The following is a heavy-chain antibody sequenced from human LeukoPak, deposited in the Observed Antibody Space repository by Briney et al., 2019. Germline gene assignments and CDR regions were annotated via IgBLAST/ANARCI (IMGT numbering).Heavy chain of an antibody. V-gene: IGHV1-8*02. CDR3: ARGRRKNCSGGSCYLLFDY. J-gene: IGHJ4*02. D-gene: IGHD2-15*01. CDR2: MNPNSGNT. CDR1: GYTFTSYG. Sequence: ASVKASCKASGYTFTSYGISWVRQAPGQGLEWMGWMNPNSGNTGYAQKFQGRVTMARNTSISTAYMELSSLRSEDTAVYYCARGRRKNCSGGSCYLLFDYWGQGTLVTVSS.